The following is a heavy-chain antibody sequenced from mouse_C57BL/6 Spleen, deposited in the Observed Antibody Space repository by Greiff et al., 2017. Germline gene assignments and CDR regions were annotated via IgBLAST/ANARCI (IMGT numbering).Heavy chain of an antibody. CDR3: ARDITTVVAGLDY. CDR1: GYTFTSYD. J-gene: IGHJ2*01. CDR2: IYPRDGST. Sequence: QVQLQQSGPELVKPGASVKLSCKASGYTFTSYDINWVKQRPGQGLEWIGWIYPRDGSTKYNEKFKGKATLTVDTSSSTAYMELHSLTSEDSAVYFCARDITTVVAGLDYWGQGTTLTVSS. D-gene: IGHD1-1*01. V-gene: IGHV1-85*01.